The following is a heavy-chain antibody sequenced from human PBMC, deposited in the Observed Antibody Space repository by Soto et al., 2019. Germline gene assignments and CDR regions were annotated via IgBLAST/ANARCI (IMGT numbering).Heavy chain of an antibody. V-gene: IGHV4-31*03. CDR1: GGSISSGDYY. CDR2: IYYTGSA. J-gene: IGHJ2*01. Sequence: QVQLQESGPGLVKPSQTLSLTCTVSGGSISSGDYYWSWLRQHPQKGLEWIGYIYYTGSAYYNPSLKSRVTISVDTSKNQFSLRVSSVTAADTAVYYCARLLEGDYWYFDLWCRGTLVTVSS. D-gene: IGHD1-1*01. CDR3: ARLLEGDYWYFDL.